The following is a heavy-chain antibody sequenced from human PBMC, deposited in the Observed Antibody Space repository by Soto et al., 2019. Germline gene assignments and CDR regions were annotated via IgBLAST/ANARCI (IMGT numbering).Heavy chain of an antibody. V-gene: IGHV1-18*01. D-gene: IGHD3-10*01. CDR3: ARDSAGDPHG. CDR1: GYTFTSYG. J-gene: IGHJ1*01. CDR2: ISAYNGNT. Sequence: QVQLVQSGAEVKKPGASVKVSCKASGYTFTSYGISWVRQAPGQGLEWMGWISAYNGNTNYAQKRQGRATMTTDTSTRRASLELRSLRSDDTAVYFCARDSAGDPHGWCQGTLGTVSS.